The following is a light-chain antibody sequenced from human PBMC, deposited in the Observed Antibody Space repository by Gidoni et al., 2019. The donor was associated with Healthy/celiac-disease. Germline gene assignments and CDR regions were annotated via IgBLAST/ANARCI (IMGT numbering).Light chain of an antibody. Sequence: QSALTQPASVSGSPGQSSTISCTGTSSDVGGYNYVSWYQQHPGKAPKLMIYEVSNRPSGVSNRFSGSKSGNTASLPISGLQAEDEADYYCSSYTSSSTLFVFGTGTKVTVL. CDR3: SSYTSSSTLFV. J-gene: IGLJ1*01. CDR2: EVS. V-gene: IGLV2-14*01. CDR1: SSDVGGYNY.